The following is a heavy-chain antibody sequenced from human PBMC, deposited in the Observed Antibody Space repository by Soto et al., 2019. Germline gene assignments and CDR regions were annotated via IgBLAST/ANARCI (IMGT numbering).Heavy chain of an antibody. CDR2: ISSNGGST. CDR3: VKEGYYYDSSGYYYGWFDP. Sequence: GGSPRLSCSASGFTFCSYAMHWVRQAPGKGLEYVSAISSNGGSTYYADSVKGRFTISRDNSKNTLYLQMSSLRAEDTAVYYCVKEGYYYDSSGYYYGWFDPWGQGTLVTVSS. CDR1: GFTFCSYA. D-gene: IGHD3-22*01. J-gene: IGHJ5*02. V-gene: IGHV3-64D*06.